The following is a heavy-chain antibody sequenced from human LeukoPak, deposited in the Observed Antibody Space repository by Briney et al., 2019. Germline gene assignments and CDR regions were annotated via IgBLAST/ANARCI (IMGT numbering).Heavy chain of an antibody. CDR1: GFTFDNYA. Sequence: GGSLRLSCAASGFTFDNYAMHWVRQAPGKGLEWVSGISWNSGSIVYVDSVKGRFTISRDNAKNSLYLQMDSLRPEDMALYYCVKDVFLGFCSGGSCSAHFGYWGQGTLVTVSS. CDR3: VKDVFLGFCSGGSCSAHFGY. CDR2: ISWNSGSI. J-gene: IGHJ4*02. V-gene: IGHV3-9*03. D-gene: IGHD2-15*01.